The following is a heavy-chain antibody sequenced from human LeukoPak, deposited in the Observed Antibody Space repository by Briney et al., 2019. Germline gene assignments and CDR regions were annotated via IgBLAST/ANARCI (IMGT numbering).Heavy chain of an antibody. J-gene: IGHJ4*02. CDR3: ARGQGTVTTH. CDR1: GGSISSSSYY. V-gene: IGHV4-39*01. Sequence: PSETPSLTCTVSGGSISSSSYYWGWIRQPPGKGLEWIGSIYYSGSTYYNPSLKSRVTISVDTSKNQFSLKLSSVTAADTAVYYCARGQGTVTTHWGQGTLVTVSS. CDR2: IYYSGST. D-gene: IGHD4-17*01.